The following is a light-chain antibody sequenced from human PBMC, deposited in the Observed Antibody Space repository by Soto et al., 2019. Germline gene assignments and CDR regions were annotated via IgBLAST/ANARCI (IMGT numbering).Light chain of an antibody. Sequence: EIVMTQSPGTLSVSPGEGATLFCRASQSVRTKLAWYQQRAGQAPRLLMYGASTRATGIPDRFSGSGSGTEFTLTISSLQSEDFAVYYCQQYNNWPPWTFGQGTKVEIK. CDR3: QQYNNWPPWT. J-gene: IGKJ1*01. CDR1: QSVRTK. V-gene: IGKV3-15*01. CDR2: GAS.